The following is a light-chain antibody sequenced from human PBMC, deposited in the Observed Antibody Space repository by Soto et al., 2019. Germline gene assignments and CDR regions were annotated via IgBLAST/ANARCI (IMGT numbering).Light chain of an antibody. V-gene: IGLV2-11*01. CDR2: DVS. J-gene: IGLJ1*01. CDR3: CSYAGTFYV. CDR1: SSDFGGYNY. Sequence: QSALTQPRSVSGSPGQSVTISCTGTSSDFGGYNYVSWYQHHPGKAPKLMIYDVSERPSGVPDRFSGSKSGNTASLTISGLQAEDEADYYCCSYAGTFYVVGTGTKLTVL.